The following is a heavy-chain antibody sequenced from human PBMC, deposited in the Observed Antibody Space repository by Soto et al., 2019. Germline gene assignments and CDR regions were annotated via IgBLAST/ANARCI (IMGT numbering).Heavy chain of an antibody. Sequence: LSLTCTVSGGSISIYYWSWIRQPPGKGLEWIGYIYYSGSTNYNPSLKSRVTLSVDTSKNQFSLKLSSVTAADAAVYYCARSGYDYYFDYWGQGTMATVSS. J-gene: IGHJ4*02. V-gene: IGHV4-59*01. CDR1: GGSISIYY. CDR3: ARSGYDYYFDY. D-gene: IGHD5-12*01. CDR2: IYYSGST.